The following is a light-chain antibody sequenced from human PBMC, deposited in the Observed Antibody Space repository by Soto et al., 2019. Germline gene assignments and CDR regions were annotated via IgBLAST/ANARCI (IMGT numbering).Light chain of an antibody. CDR1: QTISSY. CDR3: QQYGSSPIT. CDR2: DAS. V-gene: IGKV3-11*01. Sequence: EIVLTQSPATLSLSPGERATLSCRASQTISSYLAWYQLKRGQAPRLLIYDASNRATGIPARFSGSGSGTDFTLTISSLEPEDFAVYYCQQYGSSPITFGQGTRLEIK. J-gene: IGKJ5*01.